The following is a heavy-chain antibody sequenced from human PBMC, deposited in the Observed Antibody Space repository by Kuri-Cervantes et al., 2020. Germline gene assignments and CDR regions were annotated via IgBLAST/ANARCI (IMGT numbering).Heavy chain of an antibody. CDR3: ARGGSGGIPVVGRPLSPDF. CDR1: GFTYIIYW. J-gene: IGHJ4*02. Sequence: GGSLRLSCAASGFTYIIYWMNWVRQAPGKGLEWVANIKQDGSETYYVDSVAGRFTISRDNAKNSLYLQMNSLGVEDTAVYYCARGGSGGIPVVGRPLSPDFWGQGSLVTVSS. CDR2: IKQDGSET. V-gene: IGHV3-7*01. D-gene: IGHD6-19*01.